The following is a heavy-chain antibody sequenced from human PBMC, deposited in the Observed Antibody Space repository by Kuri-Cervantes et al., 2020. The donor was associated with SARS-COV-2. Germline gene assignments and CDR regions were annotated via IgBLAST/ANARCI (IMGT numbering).Heavy chain of an antibody. CDR3: GRDGAGVAVAGTSNWFDP. D-gene: IGHD6-19*01. Sequence: ESLKISCTVSGGSISSYYWSWIRQPPGKGLEWSGYIYYSGRTNYNPSLKSRVTISVDTSKNQFSLKLSSVTAADTAVYYCGRDGAGVAVAGTSNWFDPWGQGTPVTDSS. CDR1: GGSISSYY. V-gene: IGHV4-59*12. J-gene: IGHJ5*02. CDR2: IYYSGRT.